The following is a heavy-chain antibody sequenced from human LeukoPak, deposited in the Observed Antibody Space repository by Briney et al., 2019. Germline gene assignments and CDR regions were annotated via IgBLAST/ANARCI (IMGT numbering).Heavy chain of an antibody. Sequence: GGSLRLSCAASGFTFSSIGMHWVRQAPGKGLEWVAVIWYDGSNKYYADSVKGRFTISRDNSKNTLYLQMNSLRAEDTAVYYCARDNDYGGNPGSWFDSWGQGTLVTVSS. CDR3: ARDNDYGGNPGSWFDS. D-gene: IGHD4-23*01. V-gene: IGHV3-33*01. CDR2: IWYDGSNK. J-gene: IGHJ5*01. CDR1: GFTFSSIG.